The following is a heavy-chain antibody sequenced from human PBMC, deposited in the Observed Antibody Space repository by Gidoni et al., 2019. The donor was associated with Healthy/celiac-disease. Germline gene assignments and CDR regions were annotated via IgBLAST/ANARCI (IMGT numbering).Heavy chain of an antibody. CDR3: ARLPQSTTVTTSY. Sequence: QVQLQESGPGLVKPSETLSLTCTVSGSSISSYYWSWIRQPPGKGLEWIGYIYYSGSTNYNPSLKSRVTISVDTSKNQFSLKLSSVTAADTAVYYCARLPQSTTVTTSYWGQGTLVTVSS. V-gene: IGHV4-59*01. CDR2: IYYSGST. CDR1: GSSISSYY. D-gene: IGHD4-17*01. J-gene: IGHJ4*02.